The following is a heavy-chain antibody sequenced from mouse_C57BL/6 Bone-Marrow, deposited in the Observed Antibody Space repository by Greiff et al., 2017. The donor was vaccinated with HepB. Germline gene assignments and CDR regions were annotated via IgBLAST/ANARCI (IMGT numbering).Heavy chain of an antibody. D-gene: IGHD1-1*01. CDR3: ASDYGSSYPY. V-gene: IGHV5-17*01. J-gene: IGHJ3*01. CDR2: ISSGSSTI. CDR1: GFTFSDYG. Sequence: VQLKQESGGGLVKPGGSLKLSCAASGFTFSDYGMHWVRQAPEKGLEWVAYISSGSSTIYYADTVKGRFTISRDNAKNTLFLQMTSLRSEDTAMYYCASDYGSSYPYWGQGTLVTVSA.